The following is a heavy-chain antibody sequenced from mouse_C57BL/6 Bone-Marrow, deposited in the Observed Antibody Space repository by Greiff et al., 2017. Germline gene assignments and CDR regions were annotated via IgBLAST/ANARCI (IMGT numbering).Heavy chain of an antibody. CDR2: ISNGGGSI. J-gene: IGHJ4*01. CDR3: ARWGLLRSSYAMDY. D-gene: IGHD1-1*01. Sequence: EVQGVESGGGLVQPGGSLKLSCAASGFTFSDYYMYWVRQTPEKRLEWVAYISNGGGSIYYPDTVKGRFTISRDNAKNTLYMLMSSLKSEDTAMYYCARWGLLRSSYAMDYWGQGTSVTVSS. V-gene: IGHV5-12*01. CDR1: GFTFSDYY.